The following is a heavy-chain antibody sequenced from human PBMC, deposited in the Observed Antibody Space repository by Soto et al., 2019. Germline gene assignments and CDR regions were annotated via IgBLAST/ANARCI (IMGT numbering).Heavy chain of an antibody. J-gene: IGHJ4*02. V-gene: IGHV3-21*01. D-gene: IGHD3-10*01. CDR2: ISSSSSYI. CDR1: GFTFSSYS. CDR3: ATVRYYYGSGSYNFDY. Sequence: GGSLRLSCAASGFTFSSYSMNWVRQAPGKGLEWVSSISSSSSYIYYADSVKGRFTISRDNAKNSLYLQMNSLRAEDTAVYYCATVRYYYGSGSYNFDYWGQGTLVTVSS.